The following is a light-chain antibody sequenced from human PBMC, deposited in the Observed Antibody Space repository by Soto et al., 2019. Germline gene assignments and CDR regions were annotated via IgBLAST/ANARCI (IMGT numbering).Light chain of an antibody. CDR3: TSSTTGSLYV. CDR2: KVT. V-gene: IGLV2-14*01. CDR1: SSDVGGSAY. J-gene: IGLJ1*01. Sequence: QYALTQPASVSGSPGQSITISCTGTSSDVGGSAYVSWYQQVPGNVPRLLIYKVTNRPSGVSYRFSGSKSGNTASLTISGLQAEDEADYFCTSSTTGSLYVFGTGTKLTV.